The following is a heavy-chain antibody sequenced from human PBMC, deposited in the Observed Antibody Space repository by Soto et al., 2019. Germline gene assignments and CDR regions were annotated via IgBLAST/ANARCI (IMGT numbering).Heavy chain of an antibody. V-gene: IGHV1-8*01. Sequence: QVQLVQSGAEVKKPGASVKVSCKASGYTFTSYDINWVRQATGQGLEWMGWMNPNSGNTGYAQKFQGRVTMTRNTSISRAYMELSSLTSEATAMYYCGRARGDFATVRFDPWGQGTLVSVCS. CDR2: MNPNSGNT. CDR3: GRARGDFATVRFDP. J-gene: IGHJ5*02. D-gene: IGHD4-17*01. CDR1: GYTFTSYD.